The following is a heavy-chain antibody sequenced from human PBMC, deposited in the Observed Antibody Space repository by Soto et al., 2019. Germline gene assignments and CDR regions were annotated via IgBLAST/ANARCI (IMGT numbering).Heavy chain of an antibody. CDR3: ARVRYGSGFGPGDV. V-gene: IGHV4-59*01. J-gene: IGHJ6*02. Sequence: SETLSLTCTVSCGSMSRYYWSWIRQPPGKGLEWIGYIYYSGSTDYRPSLKSRVTISVDTSKNQFSLKLRSVTAADTAVYYCARVRYGSGFGPGDVWGQGTTVTVSS. CDR2: IYYSGST. D-gene: IGHD3-3*01. CDR1: CGSMSRYY.